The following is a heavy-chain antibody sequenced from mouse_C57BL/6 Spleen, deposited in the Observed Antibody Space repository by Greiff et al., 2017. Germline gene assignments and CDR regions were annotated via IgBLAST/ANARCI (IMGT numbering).Heavy chain of an antibody. CDR1: GYTFTDYE. J-gene: IGHJ4*01. CDR2: IDPATGGT. D-gene: IGHD3-1*01. CDR3: TRTEPGVGGY. V-gene: IGHV1-15*01. Sequence: QVQLQQSGAELVRPGASVTLSCKASGYTFTDYEMHWVKQTPVHGLEWIGAIDPATGGTAYNQTFKGKAILTADKSSSTAYMELRSLTSEDSAVYYGTRTEPGVGGYWGQGTSVTVSS.